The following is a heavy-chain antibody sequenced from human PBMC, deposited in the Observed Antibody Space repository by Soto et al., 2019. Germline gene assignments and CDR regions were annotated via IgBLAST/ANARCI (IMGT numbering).Heavy chain of an antibody. J-gene: IGHJ3*02. CDR2: ISSSSSTI. CDR1: GFTFSSYG. D-gene: IGHD3-22*01. CDR3: AREYYYDSSGYMALDAFDI. Sequence: GGSLRLSCAASGFTFSSYGMHWVRQAPGKGLEWVSYISSSSSTIYYADSVKGRFTISRDNAKNSLYLQMNSLRDEDTAVYYCAREYYYDSSGYMALDAFDIWGQGTMVTVSS. V-gene: IGHV3-48*02.